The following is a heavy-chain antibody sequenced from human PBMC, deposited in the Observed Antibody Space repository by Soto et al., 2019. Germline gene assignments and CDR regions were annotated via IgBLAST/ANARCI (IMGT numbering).Heavy chain of an antibody. V-gene: IGHV3-30-3*01. CDR1: GFNFGSYA. J-gene: IGHJ6*02. Sequence: AGGSHRLSSTASGFNFGSYAMHWVRQAPGKGLEWVAVISYDGSNKNHADTVKGRFTISRDNSKNTLYLQMNSLRAEDTAVYYYARGYDFWSGYYYPYGMDVWGQGTTVTVSS. D-gene: IGHD3-3*01. CDR3: ARGYDFWSGYYYPYGMDV. CDR2: ISYDGSNK.